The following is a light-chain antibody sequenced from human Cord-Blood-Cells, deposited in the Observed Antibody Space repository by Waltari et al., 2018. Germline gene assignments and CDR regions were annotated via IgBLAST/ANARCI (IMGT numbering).Light chain of an antibody. CDR2: GAS. J-gene: IGKJ1*01. CDR3: QQYNNWLRT. V-gene: IGKV3-15*01. Sequence: EIVMKQSPATLSVSPGERATLSCRASQSVGSTVAWYQQKRGQAPRLLIYGASNRGTGIPARFSGSGSGTEFSLTSSSLQSEDFAGYYCQQYNNWLRTFGQGTKVEIK. CDR1: QSVGST.